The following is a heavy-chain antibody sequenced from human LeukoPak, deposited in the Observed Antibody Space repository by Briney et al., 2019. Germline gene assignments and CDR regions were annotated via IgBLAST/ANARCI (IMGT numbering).Heavy chain of an antibody. D-gene: IGHD6-19*01. J-gene: IGHJ4*02. CDR1: GFTFDDYA. CDR2: ISWNSGSI. V-gene: IGHV3-9*01. Sequence: GRSLRLSCAASGFTFDDYAMHWVRQAPGKGLEWVSGISWNSGSIGYADSVKGRFTISRDNAKNSLYLQMNSLRAEDTALYYCAKGPYSSGWYGVDYWGQGTLVTVSS. CDR3: AKGPYSSGWYGVDY.